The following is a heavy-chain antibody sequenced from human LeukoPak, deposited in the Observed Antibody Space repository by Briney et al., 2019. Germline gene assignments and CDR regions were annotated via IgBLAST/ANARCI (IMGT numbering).Heavy chain of an antibody. CDR1: GFTFGSYW. Sequence: GGSLRLSCAASGFTFGSYWMTWVRQAPGKGLEWVANIKQDGSEKYYVDSVKGRFAISRDNAKNSLYLQMNSLRAEDTAVYYCARDKYTDSWSGSNFDYWGQGTLVTVSS. V-gene: IGHV3-7*01. D-gene: IGHD6-13*01. CDR3: ARDKYTDSWSGSNFDY. CDR2: IKQDGSEK. J-gene: IGHJ4*02.